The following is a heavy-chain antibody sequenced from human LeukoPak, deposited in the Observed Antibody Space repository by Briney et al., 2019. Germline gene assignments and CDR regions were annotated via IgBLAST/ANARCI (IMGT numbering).Heavy chain of an antibody. CDR1: GGSISSIIYY. Sequence: PSQTLSLTCTVSGGSISSIIYYWGWIRQPPGKRLEWIGTIYYSGSTYYNPSLKSRVTISVDKSKNQFSLKLSSVTAADTAVYYCARRVTMVRGVIGDYYYYYYMDVWGKGTTVTVSS. CDR2: IYYSGST. D-gene: IGHD3-10*01. V-gene: IGHV4-39*07. J-gene: IGHJ6*03. CDR3: ARRVTMVRGVIGDYYYYYYMDV.